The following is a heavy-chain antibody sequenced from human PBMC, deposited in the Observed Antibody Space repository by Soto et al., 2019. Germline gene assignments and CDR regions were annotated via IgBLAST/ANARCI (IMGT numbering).Heavy chain of an antibody. D-gene: IGHD6-19*01. CDR3: VTYSSVWGFDY. Sequence: GGSLRLSCTASGFIFSSYGMHWVRQAPGKGLEWVSLIWFDGSNEEYSDSVKGRFTISRNNSKNTLYLQMSSLGVDDTALYFCVTYSSVWGFDYWGQGTLVTVSS. CDR2: IWFDGSNE. CDR1: GFIFSSYG. J-gene: IGHJ4*02. V-gene: IGHV3-33*01.